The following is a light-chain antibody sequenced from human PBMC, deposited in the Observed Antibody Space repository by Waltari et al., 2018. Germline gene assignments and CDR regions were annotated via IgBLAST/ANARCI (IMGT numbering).Light chain of an antibody. CDR3: LLYFGGAHLV. CDR1: IGAVNSGYY. Sequence: QTVVTQEPSLTVSPGGTVTLTCSSSIGAVNSGYYPNWFQQKPGQAPRSLIYNTNNKHPWTPARFSGSLLGGKAALTLSSVQPEDEADYYCLLYFGGAHLVFGGGTKLTVL. V-gene: IGLV7-43*01. J-gene: IGLJ3*02. CDR2: NTN.